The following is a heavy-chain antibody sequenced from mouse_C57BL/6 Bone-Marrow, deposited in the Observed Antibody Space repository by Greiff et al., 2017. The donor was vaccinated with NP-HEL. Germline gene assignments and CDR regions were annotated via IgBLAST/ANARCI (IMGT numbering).Heavy chain of an antibody. CDR3: TSTAHNYFDY. Sequence: VQLQQSGAELVRPGASVKLSCTASGFNIKDDYMHWVKQRPEQGLEWIGWIDPENGDTESASKFQGKATITADTSSNTAYLQLSSLTSEDTAVYYCTSTAHNYFDYWGQGTTLTVSS. CDR2: IDPENGDT. V-gene: IGHV14-4*01. J-gene: IGHJ2*01. D-gene: IGHD3-2*02. CDR1: GFNIKDDY.